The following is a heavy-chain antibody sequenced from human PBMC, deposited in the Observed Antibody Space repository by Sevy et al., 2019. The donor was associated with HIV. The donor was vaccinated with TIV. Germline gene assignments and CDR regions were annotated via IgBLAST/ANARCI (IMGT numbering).Heavy chain of an antibody. J-gene: IGHJ5*02. D-gene: IGHD3-9*01. V-gene: IGHV3-64D*06. CDR2: LSSDNAGST. CDR1: GFTFSNYA. CDR3: VKDRIETILWSKGDWFDP. Sequence: GGSLRLSCSASGFTFSNYAMHWVRQAPGKGLEYVSCLSSDNAGSTYYADAVNGRFTISRDNSKNTLYLQMSSLRTEDTAVYYCVKDRIETILWSKGDWFDPWGQGTLVTVSS.